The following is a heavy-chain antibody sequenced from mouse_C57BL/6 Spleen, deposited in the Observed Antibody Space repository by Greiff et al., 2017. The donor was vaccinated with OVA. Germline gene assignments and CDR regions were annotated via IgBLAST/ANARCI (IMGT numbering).Heavy chain of an antibody. V-gene: IGHV1-64*01. J-gene: IGHJ2*01. CDR3: ARRVYYYGSSYEGYFDY. Sequence: QVQLQQPGAELVKPGASVKLSCKASGYTFTSYWMHWVKQRPGQGLEWIGMIHPNSGSTNYNEKFKSKATLTVDKSSSTAYMQLSSLTSEDSAVYYCARRVYYYGSSYEGYFDYWGQGTTLTVSS. D-gene: IGHD1-1*01. CDR1: GYTFTSYW. CDR2: IHPNSGST.